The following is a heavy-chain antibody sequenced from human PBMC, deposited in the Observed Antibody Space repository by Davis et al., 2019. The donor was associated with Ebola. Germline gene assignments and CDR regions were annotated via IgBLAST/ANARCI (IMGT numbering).Heavy chain of an antibody. Sequence: SVKVSCKASGGTFSSYTISWVRQAPGQGLEWMGRIIPILGIANYAQKFQGRVTITADKSTSTAYMELSSLRSEDTAVYYCARAGAYCGGDCYSGGDAFDIWGQGTMVTVSS. CDR3: ARAGAYCGGDCYSGGDAFDI. V-gene: IGHV1-69*02. CDR2: IIPILGIA. D-gene: IGHD2-21*02. J-gene: IGHJ3*02. CDR1: GGTFSSYT.